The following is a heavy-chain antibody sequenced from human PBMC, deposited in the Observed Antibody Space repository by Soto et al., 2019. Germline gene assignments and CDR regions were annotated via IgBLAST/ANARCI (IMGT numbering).Heavy chain of an antibody. D-gene: IGHD6-19*01. CDR1: GFSLRTSGVG. CDR3: AKSGSSGWYGGFDP. Sequence: SGPTLVNPTHTLPLSCIFSGFSLRTSGVGVGWIRQPPGKALEWLGFIYWHDDKRYSTSLKSRLTITKDTSQNQVVLTMTNKDPVETATHYCAKSGSSGWYGGFDPWGQGTMVTVSS. J-gene: IGHJ5*02. CDR2: IYWHDDK. V-gene: IGHV2-5*01.